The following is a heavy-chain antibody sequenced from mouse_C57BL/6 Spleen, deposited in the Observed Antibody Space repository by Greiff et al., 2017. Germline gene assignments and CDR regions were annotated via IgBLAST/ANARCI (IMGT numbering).Heavy chain of an antibody. J-gene: IGHJ2*01. Sequence: LQESGPELVKPGASVKISCKASGYAFSSSWMNWVKQRPGKGLEWIGRIYPGDGDTNYNGKFKGKATLTADKSSSTAYMQLSSLTSEDSAVYFCARGQLRLHSYYFDYWGQGTTLTVSS. CDR3: ARGQLRLHSYYFDY. V-gene: IGHV1-82*01. CDR1: GYAFSSSW. D-gene: IGHD3-2*02. CDR2: IYPGDGDT.